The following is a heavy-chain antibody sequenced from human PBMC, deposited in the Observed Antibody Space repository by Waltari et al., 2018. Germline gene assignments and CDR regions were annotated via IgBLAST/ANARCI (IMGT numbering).Heavy chain of an antibody. V-gene: IGHV5-10-1*03. CDR2: VDPSDSYT. CDR3: ARQGRNVVVTAYYYNGLDV. CDR1: GYKFTDYW. J-gene: IGHJ6*02. D-gene: IGHD2-21*02. Sequence: EVQLVQSGAEVKKSGESLRISCMASGYKFTDYWITWVRQMPGKGLEWMGRVDPSDSYTNHSPSFQGHVTISVDKSNSTAFLQWSSLKAPDTAMYYCARQGRNVVVTAYYYNGLDVWGQGTTVTVSS.